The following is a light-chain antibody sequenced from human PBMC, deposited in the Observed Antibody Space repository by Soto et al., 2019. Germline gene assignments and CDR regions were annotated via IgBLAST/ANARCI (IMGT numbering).Light chain of an antibody. CDR1: QSVSRSY. CDR3: QQYGGSPPLT. J-gene: IGKJ4*01. CDR2: GAS. V-gene: IGKV3-20*01. Sequence: DIVLTPSPGTLSLSPGESATLSCRASQSVSRSYLAWYQQKPGQAPSLLIYGASNRATGIPDRFSGSGSGTDFTLTISRMEPEDFAVYDCQQYGGSPPLTFGGGTKVEIK.